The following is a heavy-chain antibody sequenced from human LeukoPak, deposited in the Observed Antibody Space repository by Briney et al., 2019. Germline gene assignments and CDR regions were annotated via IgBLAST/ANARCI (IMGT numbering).Heavy chain of an antibody. D-gene: IGHD5-12*01. V-gene: IGHV1-2*02. CDR3: ARGGTIVATITYWYSSSWHLNSPGPPFDY. J-gene: IGHJ4*02. CDR1: RYTFTGYY. CDR2: INPNSGGT. Sequence: ASVKVSCKASRYTFTGYYMHWVRQAPGQGLEWMGWINPNSGGTNYAQKLQGRVTMTRDTSISTAYMELSRLRSDDTAVYYCARGGTIVATITYWYSSSWHLNSPGPPFDYWGQGTLVTVSS.